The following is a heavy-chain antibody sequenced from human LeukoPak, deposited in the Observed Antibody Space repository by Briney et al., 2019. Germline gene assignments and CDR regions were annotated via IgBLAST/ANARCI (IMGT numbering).Heavy chain of an antibody. CDR2: ISSSSSYI. CDR1: GFTFSSYS. J-gene: IGHJ5*02. CDR3: ARDRYNLTGFDP. Sequence: GGSLRLSCAASGFTFSSYSMNWVRQAPGKGLEWVSSISSSSSYIYYADSVKGRFTISRDNAKKSLYLQMNSLRAEDTAVYYCARDRYNLTGFDPWGQGTLVTVSS. V-gene: IGHV3-21*04. D-gene: IGHD1-1*01.